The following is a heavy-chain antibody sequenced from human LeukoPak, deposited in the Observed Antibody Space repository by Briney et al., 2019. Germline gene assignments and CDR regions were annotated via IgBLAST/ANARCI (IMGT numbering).Heavy chain of an antibody. CDR3: AKRVALAGANFDY. V-gene: IGHV3-23*01. J-gene: IGHJ4*02. CDR2: ISGGGST. D-gene: IGHD6-19*01. CDR1: GFTFSSYA. Sequence: GGSLRLSCSASGFTFSSYAMSWVRQAPGKGLEWVSAISGGGSTYYADSLKGRFTISRGNDKNTLYLQMNSLRAEDTAVYYCAKRVALAGANFDYWGRGTLVTVSS.